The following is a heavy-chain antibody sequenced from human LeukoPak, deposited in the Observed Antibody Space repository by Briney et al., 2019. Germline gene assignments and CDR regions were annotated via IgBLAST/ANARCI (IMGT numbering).Heavy chain of an antibody. V-gene: IGHV1-2*02. CDR2: INPNSGGT. CDR3: AMVRGPETRFDP. D-gene: IGHD3-10*01. J-gene: IGHJ5*02. CDR1: GYTFTGYY. Sequence: ASVKVSCEASGYTFTGYYMHWVRQAPGQGLEWMGWINPNSGGTNYAQKFQGRVTMTRDTSISTAYMELSRLRSDDTAVYYCAMVRGPETRFDPWGQGTLVTVSS.